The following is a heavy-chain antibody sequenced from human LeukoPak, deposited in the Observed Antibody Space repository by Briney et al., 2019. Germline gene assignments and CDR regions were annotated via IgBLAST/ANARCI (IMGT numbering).Heavy chain of an antibody. CDR1: GGSISSSSYY. Sequence: SETLSLTCTVSGGSISSSSYYWGWIRQPPGKGLEWIGSIYYSGSTYYNPSLKSRVTISVDTSKNQFSLKLSYVTAADTAVYYRASNSPPPRYSGWYSMQDYWGQGTLVTVSS. CDR2: IYYSGST. D-gene: IGHD6-19*01. CDR3: ASNSPPPRYSGWYSMQDY. J-gene: IGHJ4*02. V-gene: IGHV4-39*01.